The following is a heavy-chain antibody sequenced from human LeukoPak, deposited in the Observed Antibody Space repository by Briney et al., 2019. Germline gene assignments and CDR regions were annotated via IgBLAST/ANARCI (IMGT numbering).Heavy chain of an antibody. J-gene: IGHJ4*02. V-gene: IGHV1-8*03. D-gene: IGHD5-24*01. CDR3: ARGGMATNY. CDR2: MNPNSGNT. Sequence: ASVKVSCKASGYTFTGYYMHWVRQAPGQGLEWMGWMNPNSGNTGYAQKFQGRVTITRNTSISTAYMELSSLRSEDTAVYYCARGGMATNYWGQGTLVTVSS. CDR1: GYTFTGYY.